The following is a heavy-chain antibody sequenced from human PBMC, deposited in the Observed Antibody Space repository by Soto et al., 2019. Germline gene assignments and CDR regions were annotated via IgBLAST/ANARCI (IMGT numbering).Heavy chain of an antibody. CDR2: INPNSGGT. CDR3: ARRQQLVWYYYYGMDV. CDR1: GYTFTGYY. V-gene: IGHV1-2*02. D-gene: IGHD6-13*01. Sequence: QVQLVQSGAEVKKPGASVKVSCKASGYTFTGYYMHWVRQAPGQGLEWMGWINPNSGGTNYAQKFQGRVTMTRDTSISTAYMELSRLRSDDTALYYCARRQQLVWYYYYGMDVWGQGTTVTVSS. J-gene: IGHJ6*02.